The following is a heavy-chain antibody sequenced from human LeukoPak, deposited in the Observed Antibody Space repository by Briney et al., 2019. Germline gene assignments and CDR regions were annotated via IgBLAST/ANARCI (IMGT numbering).Heavy chain of an antibody. Sequence: QPGGSLRLSCAASGFTVSSYWMSWVRQVPGKGLEWVANIQQDGSDKYYVDSVKGRFTISRDNAKNSLYLQMNSLRAEDTAVYYCARMTVYSSSWLAYYMDVWGKGTTVTVSS. CDR3: ARMTVYSSSWLAYYMDV. D-gene: IGHD6-13*01. J-gene: IGHJ6*03. CDR2: IQQDGSDK. CDR1: GFTVSSYW. V-gene: IGHV3-7*01.